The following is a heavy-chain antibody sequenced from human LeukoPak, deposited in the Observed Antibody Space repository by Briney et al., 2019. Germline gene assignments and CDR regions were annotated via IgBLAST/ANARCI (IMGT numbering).Heavy chain of an antibody. CDR1: GGSISGYY. V-gene: IGHV4-34*01. D-gene: IGHD3-10*01. CDR3: ARHKRGGLLWFGERRNWFDP. Sequence: SETLSLTCAVYGGSISGYYWSWIRQPPGKGLEWIGEINHSGSTNYNPSLKSRVTISVDTSKNQFSLKLSSVTAADTAVYYCARHKRGGLLWFGERRNWFDPWGQGTLVTVSS. CDR2: INHSGST. J-gene: IGHJ5*02.